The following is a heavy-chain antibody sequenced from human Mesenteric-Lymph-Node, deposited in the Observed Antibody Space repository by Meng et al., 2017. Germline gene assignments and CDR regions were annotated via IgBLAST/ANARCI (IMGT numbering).Heavy chain of an antibody. Sequence: GGSLRLSCAASGFTFSSYSMNWVRQAPGKGLEWVSSISSSSSYIYYADSVKGRFTISRDNSKNTLYLQMNSLRAEDTAVYYCARSNIVVVVAAGYDYWGQGTLVTVSS. V-gene: IGHV3-21*01. CDR2: ISSSSSYI. CDR1: GFTFSSYS. D-gene: IGHD2-15*01. J-gene: IGHJ4*02. CDR3: ARSNIVVVVAAGYDY.